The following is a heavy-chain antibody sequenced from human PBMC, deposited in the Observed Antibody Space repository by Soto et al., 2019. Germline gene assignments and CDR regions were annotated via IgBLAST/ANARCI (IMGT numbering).Heavy chain of an antibody. CDR2: IIPIFGTA. CDR3: ARGPDTYYYDSSGYYS. CDR1: GGTFSSYA. J-gene: IGHJ4*02. V-gene: IGHV1-69*13. D-gene: IGHD3-22*01. Sequence: SVKVSCKASGGTFSSYAISWVRQAPGQGLEWMGGIIPIFGTANYAQKFQGRVTITADESTSTAYMELSSLRSEDTAVYYCARGPDTYYYDSSGYYSWGQGTLVTVSS.